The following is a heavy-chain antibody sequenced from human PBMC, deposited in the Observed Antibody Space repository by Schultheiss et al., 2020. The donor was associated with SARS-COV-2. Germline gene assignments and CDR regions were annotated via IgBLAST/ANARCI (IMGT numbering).Heavy chain of an antibody. CDR2: IRQDGSEK. CDR1: GFAFSDFW. Sequence: GGSLRLSCEASGFAFSDFWMTWVRQAPGKGLEWVANIRQDGSEKHYADSVKGRFTISRDNSKNTLYLQMNSLRAEDTAVYYCARDGPWDGGKATPYFQHWGQGTLVTVSS. J-gene: IGHJ1*01. CDR3: ARDGPWDGGKATPYFQH. V-gene: IGHV3-7*01. D-gene: IGHD2-15*01.